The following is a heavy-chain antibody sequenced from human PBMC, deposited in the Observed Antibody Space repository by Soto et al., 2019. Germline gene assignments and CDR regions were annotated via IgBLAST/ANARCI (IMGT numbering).Heavy chain of an antibody. J-gene: IGHJ4*01. V-gene: IGHV1-69*02. D-gene: IGHD3-10*01. Sequence: QVQLVQSGAEVKKPGSSVNVSCKASGGTFSNHLISWVRQAPGQGLEWMGTIIPLFGILNYAQKLQGRVTISADKSTSTAYMERSSLRSDDTAVYYCASGSLYGSGSYPVDYWGQGTLVTVSS. CDR1: GGTFSNHL. CDR3: ASGSLYGSGSYPVDY. CDR2: IIPLFGIL.